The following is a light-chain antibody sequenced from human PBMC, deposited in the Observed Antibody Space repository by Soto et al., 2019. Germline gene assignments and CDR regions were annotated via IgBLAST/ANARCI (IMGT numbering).Light chain of an antibody. Sequence: EIVMTQSPSTLAVSPGETASLSCRSSQSLSGNLAWYQQKPGQAPRLLLFRASTRATGVPARFSGSGSGTEFTLTISGLQSEDFAVYYCQQYSNWSPWTFGPGTKVDIK. CDR1: QSLSGN. J-gene: IGKJ1*01. CDR3: QQYSNWSPWT. CDR2: RAS. V-gene: IGKV3-15*01.